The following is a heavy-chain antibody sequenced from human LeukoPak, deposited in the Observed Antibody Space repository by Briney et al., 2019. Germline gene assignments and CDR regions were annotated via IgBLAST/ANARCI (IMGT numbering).Heavy chain of an antibody. V-gene: IGHV1-69*13. J-gene: IGHJ5*02. CDR2: IIPIFGTA. D-gene: IGHD6-6*01. CDR3: ARAMDSSFGVNWFDP. Sequence: GASVKVSCKASGGTFSSDAISWVRQAPGQGLEWMGGIIPIFGTANYAQKFQGRVTITADESTSTAYMELSSLRSEDTAVYYCARAMDSSFGVNWFDPWGQGTLVTVSS. CDR1: GGTFSSDA.